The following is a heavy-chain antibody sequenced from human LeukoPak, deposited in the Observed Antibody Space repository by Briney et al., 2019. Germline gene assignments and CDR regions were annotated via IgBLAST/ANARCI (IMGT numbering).Heavy chain of an antibody. D-gene: IGHD6-13*01. CDR3: AKGGMFFGYSSILGY. CDR2: VKQDGSEK. Sequence: PGGSLRLSCAASGFTFSSYWMSWVRQAPGKGLEWVANVKQDGSEKYYVDSVKGRFTISRDNAKNSLYLQMNSLRAEDTAVYYCAKGGMFFGYSSILGYWGQGTLVTVSS. J-gene: IGHJ4*02. CDR1: GFTFSSYW. V-gene: IGHV3-7*03.